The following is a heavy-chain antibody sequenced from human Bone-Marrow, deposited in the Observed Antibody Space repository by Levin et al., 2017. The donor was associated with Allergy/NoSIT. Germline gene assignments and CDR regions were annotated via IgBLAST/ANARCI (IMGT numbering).Heavy chain of an antibody. D-gene: IGHD4-17*01. Sequence: GGSLRLSCAASGFTFSSYAMHWVRQAPGKGLEWVAVISYDGSNKYYADSVKGRFTISRDNSKNTLYLQMNSLRAEDTAVYYCARDKAYGDYLQHWGQGTLVTVSS. CDR2: ISYDGSNK. CDR3: ARDKAYGDYLQH. CDR1: GFTFSSYA. J-gene: IGHJ1*01. V-gene: IGHV3-30*04.